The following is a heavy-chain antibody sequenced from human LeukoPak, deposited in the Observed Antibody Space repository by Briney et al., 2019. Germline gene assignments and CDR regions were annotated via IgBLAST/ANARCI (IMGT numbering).Heavy chain of an antibody. D-gene: IGHD5-18*01. J-gene: IGHJ4*02. CDR1: GFTFSSYA. CDR3: AKLSEQWIQLWKRVDY. Sequence: GRSLRLSCAASGFTFSSYAMHWVRQAPGKGLEWVAVISYDGSNKYYADSVKGRFTISRDNSKNTLYLQMNSLRAEDTAVYYCAKLSEQWIQLWKRVDYWGQGTLVTVSS. V-gene: IGHV3-30-3*02. CDR2: ISYDGSNK.